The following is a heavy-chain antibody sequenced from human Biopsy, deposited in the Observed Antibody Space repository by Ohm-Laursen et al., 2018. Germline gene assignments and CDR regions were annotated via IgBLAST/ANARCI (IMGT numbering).Heavy chain of an antibody. D-gene: IGHD6-25*01. Sequence: SSVKVSCKSSGYKFTSYGMSWVRQAPGQDFEWMGRISGYNGNTNYAQKFQGRITMTIDAATSTGYMDLRSLKSDDTAVYYCARIAAAGWDDYWGQGTLVTVSS. V-gene: IGHV1-18*01. J-gene: IGHJ4*02. CDR2: ISGYNGNT. CDR3: ARIAAAGWDDY. CDR1: GYKFTSYG.